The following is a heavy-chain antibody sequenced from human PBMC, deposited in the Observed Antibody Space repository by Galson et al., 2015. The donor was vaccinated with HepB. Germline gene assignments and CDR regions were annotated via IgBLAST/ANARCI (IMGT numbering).Heavy chain of an antibody. CDR3: AKAGGRYQLLYWFDP. CDR2: ITYNGRVE. J-gene: IGHJ5*02. V-gene: IGHV3-30*18. Sequence: SLRLSCAASGFTFSSYGMHWVRQAPGKGLEWVAVITYNGRVENYSDSVKGRFTISRDNSQQTLYLQMNSMRAEETAMYYCAKAGGRYQLLYWFDPWGQGTLVTVSP. D-gene: IGHD2-2*01. CDR1: GFTFSSYG.